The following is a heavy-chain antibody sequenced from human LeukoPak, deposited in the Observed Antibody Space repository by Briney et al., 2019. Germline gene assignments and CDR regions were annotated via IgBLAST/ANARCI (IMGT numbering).Heavy chain of an antibody. J-gene: IGHJ5*02. CDR1: GGSISSGDYY. CDR3: ARDRLCWLLPCNWFDP. CDR2: IYYSGST. D-gene: IGHD3-22*01. Sequence: PSETLSLTCTVSGGSISSGDYYWSWIRQPPGKGLEWIGYIYYSGSTYYNPSLKSRVTISVDTSKNQFSLKLSSVTAADTAVYYCARDRLCWLLPCNWFDPWGQGTLVTVSS. V-gene: IGHV4-30-4*08.